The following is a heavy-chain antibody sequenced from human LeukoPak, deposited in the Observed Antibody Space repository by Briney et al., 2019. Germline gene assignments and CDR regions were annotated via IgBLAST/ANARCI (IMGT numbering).Heavy chain of an antibody. D-gene: IGHD4-23*01. Sequence: ASVKVSCKASGGTFSSYAISWARQAPGQGLEWMGRIIPILGIANYAQKFQGRVTITADKSTSTAYMELSSLRSEDTAVYYCATGGYGGNAHDAFDIWGQGTMVTVSS. V-gene: IGHV1-69*04. J-gene: IGHJ3*02. CDR3: ATGGYGGNAHDAFDI. CDR2: IIPILGIA. CDR1: GGTFSSYA.